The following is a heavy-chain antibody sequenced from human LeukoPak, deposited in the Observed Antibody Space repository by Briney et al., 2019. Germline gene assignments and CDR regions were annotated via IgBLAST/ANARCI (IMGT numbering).Heavy chain of an antibody. D-gene: IGHD2-2*01. V-gene: IGHV5-51*01. CDR3: ARRYCSSTSCHNWFDP. Sequence: GESLKISCKGSGYRFNAYWIAWVRQMPGKGLEWMGIIYPDDSDTRYSPSFQGQVTISADKSISTAYLQWSSLKASDTAMYYCARRYCSSTSCHNWFDPWGQGTLVTVSS. J-gene: IGHJ5*02. CDR2: IYPDDSDT. CDR1: GYRFNAYW.